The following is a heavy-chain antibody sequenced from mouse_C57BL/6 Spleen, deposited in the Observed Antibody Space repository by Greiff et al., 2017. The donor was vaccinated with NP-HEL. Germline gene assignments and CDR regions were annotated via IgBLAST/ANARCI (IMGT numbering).Heavy chain of an antibody. CDR1: GYTFTSYW. CDR3: AIAYYYGSSHYAMDY. D-gene: IGHD1-1*01. J-gene: IGHJ4*01. V-gene: IGHV1-74*01. CDR2: IHPSDSDT. Sequence: QVQLQQPGAELVKPGASVKVSCKASGYTFTSYWMHWVKQRPGQGLEWIGRIHPSDSDTNYNQKFKGKATLTVDKSSSTAYMQLSSLTSEDSAVYYCAIAYYYGSSHYAMDYWGQGTSVTVSS.